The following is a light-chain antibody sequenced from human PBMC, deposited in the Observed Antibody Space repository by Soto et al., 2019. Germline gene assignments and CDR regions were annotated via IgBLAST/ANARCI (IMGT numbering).Light chain of an antibody. J-gene: IGLJ2*01. V-gene: IGLV2-8*01. CDR1: SSDVGSYNY. CDR2: EVS. Sequence: QSVLTQPPSASGSPGQSVTISCTGTSSDVGSYNYVSWYQQHPGKAPKLMIYEVSKRPSGVPDRFSGSKSGNTASLTVSGLQAGDEADYYCSSYAGSNNLVFGGGTKLTVL. CDR3: SSYAGSNNLV.